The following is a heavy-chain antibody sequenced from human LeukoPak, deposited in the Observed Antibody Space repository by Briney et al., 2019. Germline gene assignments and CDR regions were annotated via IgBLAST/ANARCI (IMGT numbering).Heavy chain of an antibody. CDR3: ARVLCGSCYFDAFDI. J-gene: IGHJ3*02. V-gene: IGHV3-48*03. Sequence: GGSLRLSCAASGFTFSSYEMNWVRQAPGKGLEWVSYISSSGSTIYYADSVKGRFTVSRDNAENSMYLQMNSLRDDDTAVYYCARVLCGSCYFDAFDIWGQGTMVTVSP. D-gene: IGHD2-15*01. CDR1: GFTFSSYE. CDR2: ISSSGSTI.